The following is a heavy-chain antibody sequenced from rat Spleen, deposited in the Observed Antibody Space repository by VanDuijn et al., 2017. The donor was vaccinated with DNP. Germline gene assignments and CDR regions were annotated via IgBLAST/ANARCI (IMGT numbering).Heavy chain of an antibody. CDR2: INPDGGST. CDR3: ARGSTSIYWYFDF. CDR1: GFTFSDYY. Sequence: EVRLVESGGGLVQPGRSLKLSCAASGFTFSDYYMSWVRQAPTTGLEWVASINPDGGSTYYRDSVKGRFTISRDDAKSSLYLQMNSLKSEDTATYYCARGSTSIYWYFDFWGPGTMVTVSS. V-gene: IGHV5-20*01. J-gene: IGHJ1*01. D-gene: IGHD3-1*01.